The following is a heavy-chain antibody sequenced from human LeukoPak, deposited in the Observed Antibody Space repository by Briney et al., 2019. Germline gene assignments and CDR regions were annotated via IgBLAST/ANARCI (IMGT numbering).Heavy chain of an antibody. CDR2: IYTSGGT. CDR3: ARHLHNQPSPSYDP. D-gene: IGHD1-1*01. J-gene: IGHJ5*02. CDR1: GGSVTTYY. V-gene: IGHV4-4*09. Sequence: SETLSLTCSVSGGSVTTYYWSWIRQPPGKGLEWIGYIYTSGGTNHNPSLKSRVTISVDTSKNQFSLKLTSVTAADTAVYYCARHLHNQPSPSYDPWGQGTLVTVSS.